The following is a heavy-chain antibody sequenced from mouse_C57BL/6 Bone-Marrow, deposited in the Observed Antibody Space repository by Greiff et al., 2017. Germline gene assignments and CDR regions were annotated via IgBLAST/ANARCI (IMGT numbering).Heavy chain of an antibody. CDR1: GYTFTGYW. CDR2: ILPGSGST. V-gene: IGHV1-9*01. Sequence: VKLVESGAELMKPGASVKLSCKATGYTFTGYWIEWVQQRPGHGLEWIGEILPGSGSTNYNEKFKGKATFTADTSSNTAYMQLSSLTTEDSAIYYCARGGNLYGNYECAYWGQGTLVTVSA. J-gene: IGHJ3*01. CDR3: ARGGNLYGNYECAY. D-gene: IGHD2-1*01.